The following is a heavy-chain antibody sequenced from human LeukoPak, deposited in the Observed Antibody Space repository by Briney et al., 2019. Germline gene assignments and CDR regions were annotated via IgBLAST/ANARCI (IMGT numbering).Heavy chain of an antibody. CDR3: ARMRIWSGYSVSDYFDY. D-gene: IGHD3-3*01. V-gene: IGHV1-2*02. J-gene: IGHJ4*02. CDR1: GYTFAGYY. Sequence: ASVKVSCKTSGYTFAGYYMHWVRQAPGQGLEWMGWINPNSGGTNYAQKFQGRVTMTRDTSISTAYMELSRLRSDDTAVYYCARMRIWSGYSVSDYFDYWGQGTLVTVSS. CDR2: INPNSGGT.